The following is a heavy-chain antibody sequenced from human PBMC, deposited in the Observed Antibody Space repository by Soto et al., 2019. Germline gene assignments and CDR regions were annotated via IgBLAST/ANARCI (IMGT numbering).Heavy chain of an antibody. J-gene: IGHJ4*02. CDR2: IYTSGST. V-gene: IGHV4-4*07. D-gene: IGHD4-17*01. CDR1: GGSISSYY. CDR3: ARSTPDYGDYGPYYFDY. Sequence: SETLSLTCTVSGGSISSYYWSWIRQPAGKGLEWIGRIYTSGSTNYNPSLKSRVTMSVDTSKNQFSLKPSSVTAADTAVYYCARSTPDYGDYGPYYFDYWGQGTLVTVS.